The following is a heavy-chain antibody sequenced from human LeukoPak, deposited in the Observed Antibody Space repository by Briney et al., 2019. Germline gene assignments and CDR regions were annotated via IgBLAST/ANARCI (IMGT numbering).Heavy chain of an antibody. D-gene: IGHD5-18*01. Sequence: PGGSLRLSCAASGFTFSSYEMNWVRQAPGKGLEWVSYISSSGSTIYYADSVEGRFTISRDNAKNSLYLQMNSLRAEDTAVYYCARGALGYSYGYYYFDYWGQGTLVTVSS. J-gene: IGHJ4*02. CDR1: GFTFSSYE. V-gene: IGHV3-48*03. CDR2: ISSSGSTI. CDR3: ARGALGYSYGYYYFDY.